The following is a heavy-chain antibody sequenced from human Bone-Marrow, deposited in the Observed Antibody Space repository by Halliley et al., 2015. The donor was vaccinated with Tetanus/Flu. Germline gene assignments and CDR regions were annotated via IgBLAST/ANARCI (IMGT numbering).Heavy chain of an antibody. Sequence: QGLEWLASISSRGTYIFYADSVKGRFAISRDNAKNSLYLQVHSLRVDDTAIYYCATTDTLDNWGQGTPVTVSS. J-gene: IGHJ4*02. D-gene: IGHD2-15*01. CDR3: ATTDTLDN. CDR2: ISSRGTYI. V-gene: IGHV3-21*01.